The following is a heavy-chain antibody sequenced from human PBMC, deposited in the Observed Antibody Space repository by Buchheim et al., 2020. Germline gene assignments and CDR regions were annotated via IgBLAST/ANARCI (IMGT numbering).Heavy chain of an antibody. D-gene: IGHD1-26*01. J-gene: IGHJ4*02. Sequence: VQLVESGGGLAQPGGSLRLSCAASGFTFSSYGMHWVRQAPGKGLEWVAVISYDGSNKYYADSVKGRFTISRDNSKNTLYLQMNSLRAEDTAVYYCAKDMSGSFSYYFDYWGQGTL. V-gene: IGHV3-30*18. CDR2: ISYDGSNK. CDR3: AKDMSGSFSYYFDY. CDR1: GFTFSSYG.